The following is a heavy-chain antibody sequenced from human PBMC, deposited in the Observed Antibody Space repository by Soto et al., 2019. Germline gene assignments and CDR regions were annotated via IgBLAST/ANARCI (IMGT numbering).Heavy chain of an antibody. Sequence: QVQLQESGPGLVKPSETLSLTCTVSGGSISSYYWSWIRQPPGKGLEWIGYTSYSGSTNYNPSLKSRVTISVDTSKNQFSLKLSSVTAADTAVYYCARADYDSSGYYYRYYYYGMDVWGQGTTVTVSS. CDR2: TSYSGST. J-gene: IGHJ6*02. CDR1: GGSISSYY. D-gene: IGHD3-22*01. CDR3: ARADYDSSGYYYRYYYYGMDV. V-gene: IGHV4-59*01.